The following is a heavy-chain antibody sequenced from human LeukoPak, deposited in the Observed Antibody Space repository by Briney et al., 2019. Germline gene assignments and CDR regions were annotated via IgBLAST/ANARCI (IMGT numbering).Heavy chain of an antibody. D-gene: IGHD6-19*01. CDR3: AREGSIAVAFDY. CDR2: INPNSGGT. CDR1: GYTFTGYY. V-gene: IGHV1-2*02. J-gene: IGHJ4*02. Sequence: ASVKVSCKASGYTFTGYYMHWVRQAPGQGLEWMGWINPNSGGTSYAQKFQGRVTMTRDTSISTAYMELSRLRSDDTAVYYCAREGSIAVAFDYWGQGTLVTVSS.